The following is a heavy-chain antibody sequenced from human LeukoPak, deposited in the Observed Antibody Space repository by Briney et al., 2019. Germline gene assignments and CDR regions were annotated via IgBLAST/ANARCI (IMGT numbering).Heavy chain of an antibody. CDR3: ARGRYCSADICSGGDAFDI. CDR2: IYTRGST. J-gene: IGHJ3*02. Sequence: SSETLSLTCTVSGGSINNYYWSWIRQPAGKGLEWIGRIYTRGSTNYNPSLKSRVTMSVDTSKNQFSLKLSSVTAADTAVYYCARGRYCSADICSGGDAFDIWGQGTMVSVSS. V-gene: IGHV4-4*07. D-gene: IGHD2-15*01. CDR1: GGSINNYY.